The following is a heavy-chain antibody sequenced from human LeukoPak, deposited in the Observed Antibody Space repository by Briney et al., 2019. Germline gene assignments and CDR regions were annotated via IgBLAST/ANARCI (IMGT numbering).Heavy chain of an antibody. CDR3: ARGAGLRLGELFDY. CDR1: GGSISSYY. D-gene: IGHD3-16*01. Sequence: PSETLSLTCTVSGGSISSYYWSWIRLPPGKGLEWIGYIYYSRSTNYNPSLKSRVTISVDTSKNHFSLKLTSVTAADTAVYYCARGAGLRLGELFDYWGQGTLVTVSS. CDR2: IYYSRST. V-gene: IGHV4-59*08. J-gene: IGHJ4*02.